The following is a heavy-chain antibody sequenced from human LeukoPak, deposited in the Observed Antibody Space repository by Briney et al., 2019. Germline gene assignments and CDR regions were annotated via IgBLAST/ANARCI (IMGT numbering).Heavy chain of an antibody. CDR3: AKGPVGYYDSSGYYYFDY. J-gene: IGHJ4*02. CDR1: GFTFSSYS. Sequence: GGSLRLSCAASGFTFSSYSMNWVRQAPGKGLEWVSSISSSSSYIYYADSVKGRFTISRDNSKNTLYLQRNSLRVEDTAVYYCAKGPVGYYDSSGYYYFDYWGQGTLVTVSS. CDR2: ISSSSSYI. V-gene: IGHV3-21*04. D-gene: IGHD3-22*01.